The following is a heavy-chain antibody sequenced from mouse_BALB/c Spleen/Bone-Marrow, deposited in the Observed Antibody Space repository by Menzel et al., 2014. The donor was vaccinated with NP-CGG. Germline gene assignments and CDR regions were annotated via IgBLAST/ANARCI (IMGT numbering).Heavy chain of an antibody. CDR1: GYTFTSYY. Sequence: QVQLKESGPELVKPGASVRISCKASGYTFTSYYIHWVKQRPGQGLGWIGWIYPGNVNTKYNEKFKGKATPTADKSSSTAYMQLSSLTSEDSAVYFCATYDYWGQGTTLTVSS. V-gene: IGHV1S56*01. J-gene: IGHJ2*01. CDR2: IYPGNVNT. CDR3: ATYDY.